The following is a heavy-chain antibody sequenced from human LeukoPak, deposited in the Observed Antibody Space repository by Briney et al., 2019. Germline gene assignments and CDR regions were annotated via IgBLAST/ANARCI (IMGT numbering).Heavy chain of an antibody. CDR1: GFSLSTSGVG. V-gene: IGHV2-5*02. CDR2: IYWDDDK. Sequence: SGPTLVKPTQTLTLTCTFSGFSLSTSGVGLGWIRQPRGKALEWLVVIYWDDDKRYSPSLKSRLTITKDTSKNQVVLTMTNMDPVDTASYYCVHSGYCTNGVCYKYFDYWGQGTLVTVSS. J-gene: IGHJ4*02. CDR3: VHSGYCTNGVCYKYFDY. D-gene: IGHD2-8*01.